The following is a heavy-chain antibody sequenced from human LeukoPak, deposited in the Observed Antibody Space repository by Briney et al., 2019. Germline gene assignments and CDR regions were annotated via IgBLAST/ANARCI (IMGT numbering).Heavy chain of an antibody. D-gene: IGHD3-3*01. V-gene: IGHV3-66*01. CDR1: GFTVSNYY. Sequence: HPGGSLRLSCAASGFTVSNYYMSWVRQAAGKGLEWVSVIYGGGSTYYADSVKGRFTVSRDNSKNTLYLQMNSLRAEDTAVYYCARGQTNDVFWSGYSHKWFDPWGQGTLVTVSS. CDR3: ARGQTNDVFWSGYSHKWFDP. CDR2: IYGGGST. J-gene: IGHJ5*02.